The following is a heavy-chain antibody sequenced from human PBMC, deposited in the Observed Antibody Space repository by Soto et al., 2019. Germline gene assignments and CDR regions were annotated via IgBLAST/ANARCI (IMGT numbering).Heavy chain of an antibody. V-gene: IGHV4-59*01. J-gene: IGHJ6*02. CDR1: GGSISSYY. D-gene: IGHD2-2*01. Sequence: PSETLSLTCTVSGGSISSYYWSCIRQPPGKGLEWIGYIYYSGITDYNPSLKSRVTISVDTSKNHFSLKLSSVTAADTAVYYCARVPAYSYGMDVWGQGTTVTVSS. CDR2: IYYSGIT. CDR3: ARVPAYSYGMDV.